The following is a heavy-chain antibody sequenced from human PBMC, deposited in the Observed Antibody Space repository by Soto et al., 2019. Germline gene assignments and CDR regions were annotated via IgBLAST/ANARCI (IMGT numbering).Heavy chain of an antibody. J-gene: IGHJ4*02. CDR2: ISGSGGST. Sequence: SLRLSCAASGLTFSSYAMIWVRQAPGKGLEWVSAISGSGGSTYYADSVKGRFTISRDNSKNTLYLQMNSLRAEDTAVYYCAKDLRFLEWLPPYYFDYWGQGTLVTVSS. CDR1: GLTFSSYA. D-gene: IGHD3-3*01. CDR3: AKDLRFLEWLPPYYFDY. V-gene: IGHV3-23*01.